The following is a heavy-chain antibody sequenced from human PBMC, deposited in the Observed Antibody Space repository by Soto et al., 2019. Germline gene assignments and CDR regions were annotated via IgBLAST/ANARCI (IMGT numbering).Heavy chain of an antibody. CDR2: VYNSGST. Sequence: PSETLSLTCTVSGSSVSSNNYYWAFIRQPPGKGLEWIGSVYNSGSTYYNPSLKSRLTVSLDTSENQLSLSLRSVTAADTAVYYCARHPLRFCSTTCCYPDGGNFDYWGQGTLVTVSS. V-gene: IGHV4-39*01. CDR1: GSSVSSNNYY. CDR3: ARHPLRFCSTTCCYPDGGNFDY. D-gene: IGHD2-2*01. J-gene: IGHJ4*02.